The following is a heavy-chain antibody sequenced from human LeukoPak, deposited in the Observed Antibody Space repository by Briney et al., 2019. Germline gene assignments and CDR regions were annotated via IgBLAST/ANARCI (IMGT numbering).Heavy chain of an antibody. D-gene: IGHD3-22*01. CDR1: GGSISSGGYS. CDR3: ARTPNYYDTSGRRWAFDI. J-gene: IGHJ3*02. CDR2: INHSGST. Sequence: PSETLSLTCAVSGGSISSGGYSWSWIRQPPGKGLEWIGYINHSGSTNYNPSLKSRVTIAVDTSKNQLSLKLSSVTAADTAVYYCARTPNYYDTSGRRWAFDIWGQGTMITVSS. V-gene: IGHV4-30-2*01.